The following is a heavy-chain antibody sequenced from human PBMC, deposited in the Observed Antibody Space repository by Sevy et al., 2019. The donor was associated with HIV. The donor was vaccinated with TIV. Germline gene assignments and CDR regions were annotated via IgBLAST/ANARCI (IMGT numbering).Heavy chain of an antibody. D-gene: IGHD2-21*02. V-gene: IGHV4-34*01. CDR3: ARAWGDPSYFDP. CDR1: GVSLTGYY. CDR2: VSHSGRT. J-gene: IGHJ5*02. Sequence: SETLSLTCAVHGVSLTGYYWNWIRQSPGKGLEWIGEVSHSGRTKYNPYLESRVTIELDTSKNQFSLTLDSLTVADTAVYYCARAWGDPSYFDPWGQGTLVTVSS.